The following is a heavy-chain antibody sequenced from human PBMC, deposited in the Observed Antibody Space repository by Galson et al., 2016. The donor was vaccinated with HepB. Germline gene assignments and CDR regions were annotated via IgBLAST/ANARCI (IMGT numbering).Heavy chain of an antibody. D-gene: IGHD3-3*01. CDR1: GFTFGDYG. J-gene: IGHJ5*02. Sequence: SLRLSCAASGFTFGDYGVSWFRQAPGKGLEWLGFIRSESFGGTTDYAASVKGRFTISRDDSKIIAYLHLNSLKSGDTAMYYCARERVLDDASWSGYRWFDPWGQGTLVSVSS. CDR3: ARERVLDDASWSGYRWFDP. CDR2: IRSESFGGTT. V-gene: IGHV3-49*03.